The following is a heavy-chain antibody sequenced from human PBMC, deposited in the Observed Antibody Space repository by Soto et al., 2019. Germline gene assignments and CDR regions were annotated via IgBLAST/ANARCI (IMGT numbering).Heavy chain of an antibody. CDR1: GGSISSGGYS. J-gene: IGHJ6*02. CDR3: ARLPRWYNYGMDV. V-gene: IGHV4-30-2*01. D-gene: IGHD6-13*01. Sequence: SETLSLTCAVSGGSISSGGYSWTWIRQPPGKGLEWIGYIYQSRSTNYNPSLKSQVTISVDRSKNQITLKLSSVTAAYSAVYYCARLPRWYNYGMDVWGQGTTVTVSS. CDR2: IYQSRST.